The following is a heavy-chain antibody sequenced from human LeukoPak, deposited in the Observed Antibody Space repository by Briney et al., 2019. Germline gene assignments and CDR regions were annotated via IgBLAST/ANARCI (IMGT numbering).Heavy chain of an antibody. J-gene: IGHJ4*02. CDR2: INHSGST. D-gene: IGHD6-19*01. CDR1: SGSFSGYY. CDR3: ARHLTSEYSSGWYYVDY. Sequence: PSETLSLTCAVYSGSFSGYYWSWIRQPPGKGLEWIGEINHSGSTNYNPSLKSRVTISVDTSKNQFSLKLSSVTATDRAVYYCARHLTSEYSSGWYYVDYWGQGTLVTVSS. V-gene: IGHV4-34*01.